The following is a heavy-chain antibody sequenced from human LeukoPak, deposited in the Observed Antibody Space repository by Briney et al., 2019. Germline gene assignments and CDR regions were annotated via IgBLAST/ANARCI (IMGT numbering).Heavy chain of an antibody. V-gene: IGHV3-21*01. J-gene: IGHJ4*02. Sequence: GGSLRLSCAASGFTFSSYSMNWVRQAPGKGLEWVSSISSSSSYIYYADSVKGRFTISRDNAKNSLYLQMNSLRAEDTAVYYCARESSGDYVFRFDYWGQGTLVTVSS. D-gene: IGHD4-17*01. CDR2: ISSSSSYI. CDR3: ARESSGDYVFRFDY. CDR1: GFTFSSYS.